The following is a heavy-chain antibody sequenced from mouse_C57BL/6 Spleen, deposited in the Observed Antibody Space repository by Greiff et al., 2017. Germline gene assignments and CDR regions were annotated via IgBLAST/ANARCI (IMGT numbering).Heavy chain of an antibody. Sequence: QVQLQQSGAELARPGASVKLSCKASGYTFTSYGISWVKQRTGQGLEWIGEIYPRSGNTYYNEKFKGKATLTADKSSSTAYMELRSLTSEDSAVYFCARWGPRENYFDYWGQGTTLPVSS. V-gene: IGHV1-81*01. J-gene: IGHJ2*01. CDR3: ARWGPRENYFDY. D-gene: IGHD3-3*01. CDR1: GYTFTSYG. CDR2: IYPRSGNT.